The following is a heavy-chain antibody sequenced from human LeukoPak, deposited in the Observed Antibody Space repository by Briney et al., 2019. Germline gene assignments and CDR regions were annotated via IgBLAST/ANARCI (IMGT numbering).Heavy chain of an antibody. CDR1: GGTFSSYA. CDR3: ARRESVVVVPAAPGVGAFDI. J-gene: IGHJ3*02. CDR2: IIPIFGTA. D-gene: IGHD2-2*01. V-gene: IGHV1-69*13. Sequence: GASVKVSCKASGGTFSSYAISWVRQAPGQGLEWMGGIIPIFGTANYAQKFQGRVTITADESTSTAYMELSSLRSEDTAVYYCARRESVVVVPAAPGVGAFDIWGQGTMVTVSS.